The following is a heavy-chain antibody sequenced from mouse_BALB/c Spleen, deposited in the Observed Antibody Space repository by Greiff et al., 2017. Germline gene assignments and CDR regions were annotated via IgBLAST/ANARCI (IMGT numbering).Heavy chain of an antibody. CDR3: TIYDGYSDEAY. D-gene: IGHD2-3*01. J-gene: IGHJ3*01. CDR1: GFTFSNYW. V-gene: IGHV6-6*02. CDR2: IRLKSNNYAT. Sequence: EVKLQESGGGLVQPGGSMKLSCVASGFTFSNYWMNWVRQSPEKGLEWVAEIRLKSNNYATHYAESVKGRFTISRDDSKSSVYLQMNNLRAEDTGIYYCTIYDGYSDEAYWGQGTLVTVSA.